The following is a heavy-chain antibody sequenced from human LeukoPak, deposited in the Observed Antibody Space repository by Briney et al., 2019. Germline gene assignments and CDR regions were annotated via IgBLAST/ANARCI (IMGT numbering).Heavy chain of an antibody. Sequence: GESLKISCKGSGYTFTIYWIAWVHQMPGKGLEWMGIIYPSDSDTRYSPSFQGQVTISADKSISTAYLQWSSLKASDTAIYYCARLEGHFGDSITDYWGQGTLVTVSS. V-gene: IGHV5-51*07. CDR1: GYTFTIYW. J-gene: IGHJ4*02. CDR2: IYPSDSDT. CDR3: ARLEGHFGDSITDY. D-gene: IGHD4-17*01.